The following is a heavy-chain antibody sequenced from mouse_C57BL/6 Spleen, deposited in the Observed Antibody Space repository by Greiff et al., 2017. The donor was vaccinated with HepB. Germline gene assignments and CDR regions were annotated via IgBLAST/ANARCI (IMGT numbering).Heavy chain of an antibody. CDR3: ARHDYGNYEDWYFDV. CDR1: GYTFTEYT. V-gene: IGHV1-62-2*01. D-gene: IGHD2-1*01. CDR2: FYPGSGSI. Sequence: QVHVKQSGAELVKPGASVKLSCKASGYTFTEYTIHWVKQRSGQGLEWIGWFYPGSGSIKYNEKFKDKATLTADKSSSTVYMELSRLTSEDSAVYFCARHDYGNYEDWYFDVWGTGTTVTVSS. J-gene: IGHJ1*03.